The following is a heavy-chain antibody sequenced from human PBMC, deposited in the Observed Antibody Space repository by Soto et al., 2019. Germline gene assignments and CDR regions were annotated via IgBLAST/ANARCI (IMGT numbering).Heavy chain of an antibody. CDR3: ARGRRSPTVYYGLDV. Sequence: QVQLQESGPGLVKPSETLSLTCSVSGDSVGSYYWSWIRQPPGKGLEWIGYVYYDGSTNYNPSLETRVTISIDTSKNQVSLKLNSVTAVDTAVYHCARGRRSPTVYYGLDVWGQGTTVAVSS. CDR1: GDSVGSYY. V-gene: IGHV4-59*02. J-gene: IGHJ6*02. CDR2: VYYDGST. D-gene: IGHD1-26*01.